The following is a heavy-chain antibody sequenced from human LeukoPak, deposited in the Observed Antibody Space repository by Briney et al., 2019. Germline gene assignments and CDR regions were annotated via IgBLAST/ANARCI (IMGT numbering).Heavy chain of an antibody. J-gene: IGHJ4*02. CDR1: GYTFTSYG. D-gene: IGHD2-21*01. Sequence: SVKVSCKASGYTFTSYGISWVRQAPGQGLEWMGGIIPIFGTANYAQKFQGRVTITADESTSTAYMELSSLRSEDTAVYYCARDGNLAYCGGDCYDYWGQGTLVTASS. CDR2: IIPIFGTA. V-gene: IGHV1-69*13. CDR3: ARDGNLAYCGGDCYDY.